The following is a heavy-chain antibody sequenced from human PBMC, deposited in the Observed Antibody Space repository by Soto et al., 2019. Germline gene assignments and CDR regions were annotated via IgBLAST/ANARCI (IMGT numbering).Heavy chain of an antibody. CDR2: TYPRDSDT. CDR1: GYNFTKYW. Sequence: GESLKISCKASGYNFTKYWIGWVRQKPGKGLEWMGITYPRDSDTRYSPSFQGQVTISVDKSINTAYLQWSSLKASDIAMYYCARRSRRNYGMDVWGQGTTVTVSS. V-gene: IGHV5-51*01. J-gene: IGHJ6*02. CDR3: ARRSRRNYGMDV.